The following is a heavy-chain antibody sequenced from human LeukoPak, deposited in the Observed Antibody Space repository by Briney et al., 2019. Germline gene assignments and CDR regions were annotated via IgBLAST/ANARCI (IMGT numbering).Heavy chain of an antibody. CDR2: MYHSGST. Sequence: SETLSLTCSVSGYSISSAYYWGWIRQPPGKGLEWIGTMYHSGSTNYNPSLKSRVTISVDTSKNQFSLKLSSVTAADTAVYYCARGVATDVLRYFDWLLQREWNTYYFDYWGQGTLVTVSS. CDR3: ARGVATDVLRYFDWLLQREWNTYYFDY. CDR1: GYSISSAYY. V-gene: IGHV4-38-2*02. D-gene: IGHD3-9*01. J-gene: IGHJ4*02.